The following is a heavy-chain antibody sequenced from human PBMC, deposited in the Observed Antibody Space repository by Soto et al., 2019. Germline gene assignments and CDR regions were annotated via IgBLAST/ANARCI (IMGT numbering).Heavy chain of an antibody. CDR3: VKDRTKVTLLLGFDP. V-gene: IGHV3-64D*06. D-gene: IGHD1-26*01. Sequence: GGSLRLSCSASGFTFSSYAMHWVRQAPGKGLEYVSAISSNGGSTYYADSVKGRFTISRDNSKNTLYLQMSSLRAEDTAVYYCVKDRTKVTLLLGFDPWGQGTLVTVSS. CDR2: ISSNGGST. J-gene: IGHJ5*02. CDR1: GFTFSSYA.